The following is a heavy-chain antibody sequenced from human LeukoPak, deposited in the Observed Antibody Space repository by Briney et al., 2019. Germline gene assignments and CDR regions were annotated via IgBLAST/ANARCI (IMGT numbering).Heavy chain of an antibody. CDR1: GGSISSSSYY. CDR2: ICYSGST. Sequence: KPSETLSLTCTVSGGSISSSSYYWGWIRQPPGKGLEWIGSICYSGSTYYNPSLKSRVTISVDTSKNQFSLKLSSVTAADTAVYYCARIAAAGYNWFDPWGQGTLVTVSS. CDR3: ARIAAAGYNWFDP. V-gene: IGHV4-39*01. J-gene: IGHJ5*02. D-gene: IGHD6-13*01.